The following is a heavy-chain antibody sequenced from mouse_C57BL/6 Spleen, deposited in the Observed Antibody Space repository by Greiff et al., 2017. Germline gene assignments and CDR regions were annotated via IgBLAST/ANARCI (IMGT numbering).Heavy chain of an antibody. V-gene: IGHV5-4*01. CDR2: ISDGGSYT. CDR1: GFTFSSYA. CDR3: AREKRYYYGSSPDY. J-gene: IGHJ2*01. D-gene: IGHD1-1*01. Sequence: EVKVVESGGGLVKPGGSLKLSCAASGFTFSSYAMSWVRQTPEKTLEWVATISDGGSYTYYPDNVKGRFTISRDNAKNNLYLQMSHLKSEDTAMYYCAREKRYYYGSSPDYWGQGTTRTVSS.